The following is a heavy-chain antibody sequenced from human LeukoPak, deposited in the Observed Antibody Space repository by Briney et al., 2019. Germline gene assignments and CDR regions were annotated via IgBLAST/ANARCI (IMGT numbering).Heavy chain of an antibody. D-gene: IGHD3-22*01. CDR3: ARDRSRDDSSGYYFS. Sequence: ASVKVSCKASGYTFTGYYMHWVRQAPGQGLEWMGWINPNSGGTNYAQKFQGRVTMTRDTSISTAYMELRRLRSDDTAVYYCARDRSRDDSSGYYFSWGQGTLVTVSS. CDR2: INPNSGGT. CDR1: GYTFTGYY. V-gene: IGHV1-2*02. J-gene: IGHJ5*02.